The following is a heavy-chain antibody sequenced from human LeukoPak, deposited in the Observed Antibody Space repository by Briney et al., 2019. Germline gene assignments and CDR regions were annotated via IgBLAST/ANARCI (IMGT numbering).Heavy chain of an antibody. CDR1: GGSISSYY. CDR2: IYYSGST. D-gene: IGHD5-24*01. J-gene: IGHJ4*02. Sequence: SETLSLTCTVSGGSISSYYWGWIRQPPGKGLEWIGSIYYSGSTYYNPSLKSRVTISVDTSKNQFSLKLSSVTAADTAVYYCARPQAGRDATGPTAYYFDYWGQGTLVTVPS. V-gene: IGHV4-39*01. CDR3: ARPQAGRDATGPTAYYFDY.